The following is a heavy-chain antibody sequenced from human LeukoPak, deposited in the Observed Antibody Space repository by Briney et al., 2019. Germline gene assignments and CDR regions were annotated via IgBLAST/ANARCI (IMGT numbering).Heavy chain of an antibody. CDR3: ARDVSASFDY. D-gene: IGHD5/OR15-5a*01. Sequence: PGGSLRLSCATSRFTFSSFGFHWVRQAPGKGLEWVAVIYSDGSNKYYADSVKGRFTISRDSSKNTLYLQMNSLRAEDTAVYYCARDVSASFDYWGQGTLVTVSS. J-gene: IGHJ4*02. CDR1: RFTFSSFG. V-gene: IGHV3-33*01. CDR2: IYSDGSNK.